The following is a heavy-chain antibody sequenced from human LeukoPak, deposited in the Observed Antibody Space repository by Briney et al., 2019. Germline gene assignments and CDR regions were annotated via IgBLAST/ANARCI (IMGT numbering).Heavy chain of an antibody. Sequence: ASVKVSCKASGYTFTSHGINWVRQAPGKGLEWVGWISTYNGNTKYAQKMQGRVIMTTDTSTSTAYMELRSLRSDGTAVYYCARDGGYYGSGSYYILDYWGQGTLVTVSS. J-gene: IGHJ4*02. CDR1: GYTFTSHG. V-gene: IGHV1-18*01. D-gene: IGHD3-10*01. CDR2: ISTYNGNT. CDR3: ARDGGYYGSGSYYILDY.